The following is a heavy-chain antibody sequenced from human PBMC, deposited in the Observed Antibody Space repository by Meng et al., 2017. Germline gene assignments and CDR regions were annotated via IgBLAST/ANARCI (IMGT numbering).Heavy chain of an antibody. CDR1: GFTFGDYA. CDR3: TRDTETTYYYYGMDV. Sequence: GESLKISCTASGFTFGDYAMSWVRQAPGKGLEWVGFIRSKAYGGTTEYAASVKGRFTISRDDSKSIAYLQMNSLKTEDTAVYYCTRDTETTYYYYGMDVWGQGTTVTVSS. D-gene: IGHD4-17*01. J-gene: IGHJ6*02. V-gene: IGHV3-49*04. CDR2: IRSKAYGGTT.